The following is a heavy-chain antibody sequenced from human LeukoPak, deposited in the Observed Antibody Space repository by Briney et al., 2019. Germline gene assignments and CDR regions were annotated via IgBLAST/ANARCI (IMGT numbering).Heavy chain of an antibody. CDR3: ARDWDYGGNSDAFDI. D-gene: IGHD4-23*01. J-gene: IGHJ3*02. V-gene: IGHV4-59*01. CDR2: IYYSGST. Sequence: PSETLSLTCTVSGHSINSYYWSWIRQPPGKGLEWIGYIYYSGSTTYNPSLKSRVTMSVDTSKNQVPLKLRSATAADTAVYYCARDWDYGGNSDAFDIWGQGTMVTVSS. CDR1: GHSINSYY.